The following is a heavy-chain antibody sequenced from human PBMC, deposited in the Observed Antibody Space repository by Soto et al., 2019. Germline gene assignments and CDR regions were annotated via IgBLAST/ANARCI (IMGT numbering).Heavy chain of an antibody. Sequence: QVQLQESGPGLVQPSQTLSLTCTVSGGSISSGGYYWSWIRQHPGTGLGWIGHISYSGSTYYNTSLKSRLHILVDTSRTQFSLIVNSLTAADTAVYYCARVVLHWGQGALVSVSS. CDR2: ISYSGST. D-gene: IGHD2-15*01. CDR1: GGSISSGGYY. V-gene: IGHV4-31*03. CDR3: ARVVLH. J-gene: IGHJ4*01.